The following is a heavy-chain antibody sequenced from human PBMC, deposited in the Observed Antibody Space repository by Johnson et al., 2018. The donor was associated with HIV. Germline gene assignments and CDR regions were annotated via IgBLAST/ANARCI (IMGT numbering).Heavy chain of an antibody. D-gene: IGHD6-19*01. J-gene: IGHJ3*02. CDR3: ARDGAVAGYHDAFDI. V-gene: IGHV3-9*01. CDR1: GFTFDDYA. Sequence: VQLVESGGGLVQPGRSLRLSCAASGFTFDDYAMHWVRQAPGKGLEWVSGISWNSGSIGYADSVRGRFTISRDNAKNSLYLQVNSLRAEDTAVYYCARDGAVAGYHDAFDIWGQGTMVTVSS. CDR2: ISWNSGSI.